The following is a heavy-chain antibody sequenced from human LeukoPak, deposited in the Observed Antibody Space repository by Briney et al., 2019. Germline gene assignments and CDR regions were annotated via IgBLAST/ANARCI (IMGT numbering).Heavy chain of an antibody. V-gene: IGHV4-59*11. CDR2: VYYDGST. J-gene: IGHJ5*02. CDR1: GGSISRHY. Sequence: SETLSLTCTVSGGSISRHYWSWIRQPPGKGLEWIGFVYYDGSTNYNPSLKSRLYILVDSSKNQISLNLNSVTAADTAVYYCAREDYDIPTGRAFDPWGQGTLVTVSS. CDR3: AREDYDIPTGRAFDP. D-gene: IGHD3-9*01.